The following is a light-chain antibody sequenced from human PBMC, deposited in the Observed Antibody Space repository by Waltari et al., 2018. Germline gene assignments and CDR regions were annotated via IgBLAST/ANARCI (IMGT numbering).Light chain of an antibody. V-gene: IGKV1-39*01. CDR1: QSISSY. J-gene: IGKJ1*01. CDR3: QQSYSTLWT. CDR2: AAS. Sequence: DIQMTQSPSSLSASVGDRVTITCRESQSISSYLNWYQQKPGKAPNLLIYAASSLQSGVPSRFSGSGSGTDFTLTISSLQPEDFATYYCQQSYSTLWTFGQGTKVEIK.